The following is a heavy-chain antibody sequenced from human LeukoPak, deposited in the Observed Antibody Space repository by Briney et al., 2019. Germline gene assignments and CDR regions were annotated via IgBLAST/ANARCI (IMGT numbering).Heavy chain of an antibody. CDR2: ISYDGSYK. Sequence: GGSLRLSCAASGFTFSNYAMHWVRQALGKGLEWVAVISYDGSYKYYADSVKGRFTISRDNSKNTLYLQMNSLRAEDTSVYYCAKDGVVGATGGFDIWGQETMVTVSS. V-gene: IGHV3-30*18. CDR1: GFTFSNYA. D-gene: IGHD1-26*01. CDR3: AKDGVVGATGGFDI. J-gene: IGHJ3*02.